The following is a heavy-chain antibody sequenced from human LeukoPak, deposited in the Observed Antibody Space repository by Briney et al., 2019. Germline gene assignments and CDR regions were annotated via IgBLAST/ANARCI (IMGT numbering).Heavy chain of an antibody. Sequence: GALRLSCAASGLIFSNYAMQWVRQAPGKGLEWVAVISYDGSNKYYADSVKGRFTISRDNSKKTLFLQMNSLKPEDTAVYFCARDLDSSSWYILWFDPWGQGTLVTVSS. V-gene: IGHV3-30-3*01. J-gene: IGHJ5*02. CDR2: ISYDGSNK. D-gene: IGHD6-13*01. CDR1: GLIFSNYA. CDR3: ARDLDSSSWYILWFDP.